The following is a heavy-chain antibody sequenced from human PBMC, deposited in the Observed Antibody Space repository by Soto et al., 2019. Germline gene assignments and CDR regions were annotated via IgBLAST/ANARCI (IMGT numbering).Heavy chain of an antibody. D-gene: IGHD6-6*01. CDR3: ARPTSSSSDIGDWFDP. CDR2: INPNSGGT. V-gene: IGHV1-2*02. CDR1: GYTFTGYY. Sequence: GASVKVSCKASGYTFTGYYMHWVRQAPGQGLEWMGWINPNSGGTNYAQKFQGRVTMTRDTSISTAYMELSRLRPDDTAVYYCARPTSSSSDIGDWFDPWGQGTLVTVSS. J-gene: IGHJ5*02.